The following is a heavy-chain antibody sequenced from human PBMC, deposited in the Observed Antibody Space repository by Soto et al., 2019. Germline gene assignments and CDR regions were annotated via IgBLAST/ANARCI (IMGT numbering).Heavy chain of an antibody. CDR2: ISAYNGNT. CDR1: GYTFTSYG. D-gene: IGHD2-2*01. J-gene: IGHJ6*03. V-gene: IGHV1-18*01. Sequence: ASVKVSCKASGYTFTSYGIIWVRQAPGQGLEWMRWISAYNGNTNYAQKLQGRVTMTTDTSTSTAYMELRSLRPDDTAVYYCVRDSPQDIVVVPAAILYYYMDVWGKGTTVTVSS. CDR3: VRDSPQDIVVVPAAILYYYMDV.